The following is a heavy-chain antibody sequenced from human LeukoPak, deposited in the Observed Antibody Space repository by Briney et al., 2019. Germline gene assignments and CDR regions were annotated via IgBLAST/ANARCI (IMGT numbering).Heavy chain of an antibody. J-gene: IGHJ5*02. Sequence: SETLSLTCTVPGGSISSYYWSWIRQPPGKGLEWIGYIYYSGSTNYNPSLKSRVTISVDTSKNQFSLKLSSVTAADTAVYYCARNGDWFDPWGQGTLVTVSS. CDR1: GGSISSYY. CDR2: IYYSGST. CDR3: ARNGDWFDP. V-gene: IGHV4-59*08. D-gene: IGHD2-8*01.